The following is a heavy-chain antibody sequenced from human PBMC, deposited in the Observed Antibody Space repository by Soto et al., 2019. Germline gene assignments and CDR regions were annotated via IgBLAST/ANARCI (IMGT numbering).Heavy chain of an antibody. Sequence: GASVKVSCKASGYTFTGYYMHWVRQAPGQGLEWMGWINPNSGGTNYAQKFQGWVTMTRDTSISTAYMELSRLRSDDTAVYYCAREGRYCSGGSCYDDDYWFDPWGQGTLVTVSS. J-gene: IGHJ5*02. CDR3: AREGRYCSGGSCYDDDYWFDP. V-gene: IGHV1-2*04. CDR1: GYTFTGYY. CDR2: INPNSGGT. D-gene: IGHD2-15*01.